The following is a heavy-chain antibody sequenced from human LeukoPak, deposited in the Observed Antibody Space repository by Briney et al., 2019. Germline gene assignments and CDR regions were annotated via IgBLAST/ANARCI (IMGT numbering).Heavy chain of an antibody. CDR2: ISYDGSNK. CDR1: GFTFSSYG. D-gene: IGHD3-10*01. V-gene: IGHV3-30*18. J-gene: IGHJ4*02. CDR3: AKVASGSYGSQFDY. Sequence: GSLRLSCAASGFTFSSYGMHWVRQAPGKGLEWVAVISYDGSNKYYADPVKGRFTISRDNSKNTLYLQMNSLRAEDTAVYYCAKVASGSYGSQFDYWGQGTLVTVSS.